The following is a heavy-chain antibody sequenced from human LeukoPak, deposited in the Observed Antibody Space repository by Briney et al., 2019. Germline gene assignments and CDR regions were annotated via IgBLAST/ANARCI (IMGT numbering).Heavy chain of an antibody. Sequence: GESLKISCQGSGYSFTSYWIGGVRQMPGKGLEWMGIIYPGDSDTRYSPSFQGQVTISADKSISTAYLQWSSLKASDTAMYYCAIISRRAWGIGNWFNPWGQGTLVTVSS. J-gene: IGHJ5*02. CDR1: GYSFTSYW. CDR3: AIISRRAWGIGNWFNP. CDR2: IYPGDSDT. D-gene: IGHD3-16*01. V-gene: IGHV5-51*01.